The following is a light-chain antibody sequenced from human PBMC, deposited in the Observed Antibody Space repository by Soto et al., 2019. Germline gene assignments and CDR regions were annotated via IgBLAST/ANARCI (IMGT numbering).Light chain of an antibody. Sequence: EIVLTQSPGTLSLSPGERATLSRRASQSVSTSYLGWYQQKPGQAPRLLIYGTSSRATGIPDRFSGSGSGTDFTLTISRLEPEDFAVYYCQQYGNSPITFGQGTRLEIK. CDR1: QSVSTSY. V-gene: IGKV3-20*01. CDR2: GTS. CDR3: QQYGNSPIT. J-gene: IGKJ5*01.